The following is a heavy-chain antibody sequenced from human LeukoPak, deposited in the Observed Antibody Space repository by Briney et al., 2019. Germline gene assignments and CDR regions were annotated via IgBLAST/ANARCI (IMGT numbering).Heavy chain of an antibody. Sequence: GGSLRLSCAASGFTFNDYAMHWVRKAPGKGLEWVSLISWDGGRTYYADSVKGRFTISRDNSKNSLYLQMNSLRAEDTALYYCAKDAAYSGYEFYLDYWGQGTLVTVSS. CDR3: AKDAAYSGYEFYLDY. CDR1: GFTFNDYA. V-gene: IGHV3-43D*03. D-gene: IGHD5-12*01. J-gene: IGHJ4*02. CDR2: ISWDGGRT.